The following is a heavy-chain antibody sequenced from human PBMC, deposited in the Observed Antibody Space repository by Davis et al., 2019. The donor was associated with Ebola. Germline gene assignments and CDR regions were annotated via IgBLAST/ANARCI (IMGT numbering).Heavy chain of an antibody. CDR2: IRSKAYGGKA. Sequence: PGGSLRLSCTASGLTFGDYAMNWVRRAPGKGLEWVGFIRSKAYGGKAQYAASVKGRLTISRDNAKNSLSLQMNSLRDEDTAVYYCARGNYYDDYGMDVWGQGTTVTVSS. CDR3: ARGNYYDDYGMDV. V-gene: IGHV3-49*04. CDR1: GLTFGDYA. J-gene: IGHJ6*02.